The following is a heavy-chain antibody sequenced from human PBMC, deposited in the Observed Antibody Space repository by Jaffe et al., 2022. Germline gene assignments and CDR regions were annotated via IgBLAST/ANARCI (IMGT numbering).Heavy chain of an antibody. J-gene: IGHJ3*02. CDR3: ARDPGGVEMDPTQAFDI. CDR2: IYTSGST. D-gene: IGHD3-10*01. CDR1: GGSISSGSYY. Sequence: QVQLQESGPGLVKPSQTLSLTCTVSGGSISSGSYYWSWIRQPAGKGLEWIGRIYTSGSTNYNPSLKSRVTISVDTSKNQFSLKLSSVTAADTAVYYCARDPGGVEMDPTQAFDIWGQGTMVTVSS. V-gene: IGHV4-61*02.